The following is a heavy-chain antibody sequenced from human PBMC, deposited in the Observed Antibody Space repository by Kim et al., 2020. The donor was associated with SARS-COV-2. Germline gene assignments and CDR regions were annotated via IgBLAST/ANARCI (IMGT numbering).Heavy chain of an antibody. Sequence: DYNPSLKSRVTISVDTSKNQFSLKLSSVTAADTAVYYCARGGPLYGMDVWGQGTTVTVSS. V-gene: IGHV4-31*02. J-gene: IGHJ6*02. CDR3: ARGGPLYGMDV.